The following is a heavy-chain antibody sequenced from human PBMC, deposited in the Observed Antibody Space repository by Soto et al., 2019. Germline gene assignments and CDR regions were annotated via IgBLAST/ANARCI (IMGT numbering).Heavy chain of an antibody. CDR2: MNPNSGNT. Sequence: GASVKVSCKASGYTLTSYDINWVRQATGQGLEWMGWMNPNSGNTGYAQKFQGRVTMTRNTSISTAYMELSSLRSEDTAVYYCARPIAAAGTVPLDYWGQGTLVTVSS. D-gene: IGHD6-13*01. CDR1: GYTLTSYD. CDR3: ARPIAAAGTVPLDY. V-gene: IGHV1-8*01. J-gene: IGHJ4*02.